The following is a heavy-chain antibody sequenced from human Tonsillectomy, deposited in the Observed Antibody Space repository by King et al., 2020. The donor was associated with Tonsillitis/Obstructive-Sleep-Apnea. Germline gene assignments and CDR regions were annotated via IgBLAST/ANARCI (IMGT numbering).Heavy chain of an antibody. D-gene: IGHD2-15*01. V-gene: IGHV4-34*01. CDR3: AREKDNDYSMDV. Sequence: VQLQQWGAGLSKPSETLSLTCAVYGGSFSGYYWSWIRQPPGKGLEWIGEIDHSGSTNYNPSLKSRVTISVDTSKNQMSLKVRSVTAADTAVYYCAREKDNDYSMDVWGQGTTVTVSS. J-gene: IGHJ6*02. CDR2: IDHSGST. CDR1: GGSFSGYY.